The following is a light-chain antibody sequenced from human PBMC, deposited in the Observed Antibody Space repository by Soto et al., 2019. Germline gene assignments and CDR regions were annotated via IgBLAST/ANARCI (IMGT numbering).Light chain of an antibody. CDR1: NSNIGSNT. Sequence: QSVLTQPPSASGTPGQRVTISCSGSNSNIGSNTVNWYQQLPGTAPKLLIYYDNLRPSGVPDRISGSKSGTSASLAISGLQYDDEADYYCAAWDASLNGRVFGTGTKLTVL. CDR3: AAWDASLNGRV. J-gene: IGLJ1*01. V-gene: IGLV1-44*01. CDR2: YDN.